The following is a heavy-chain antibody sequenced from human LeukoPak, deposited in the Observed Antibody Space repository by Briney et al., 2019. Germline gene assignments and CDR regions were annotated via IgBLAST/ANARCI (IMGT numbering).Heavy chain of an antibody. CDR3: STDISEYSSSSNDY. Sequence: GGSLRLSCAASGFTLSNAWMTWVRQGPGKGLEWVGRIKSKTDGGTTDYAAPVKGRFTISRDDSKNTLYLQMNSLKTEDTAVYYCSTDISEYSSSSNDYWGQGTLVTVSS. V-gene: IGHV3-15*01. J-gene: IGHJ4*02. CDR2: IKSKTDGGTT. CDR1: GFTLSNAW. D-gene: IGHD6-6*01.